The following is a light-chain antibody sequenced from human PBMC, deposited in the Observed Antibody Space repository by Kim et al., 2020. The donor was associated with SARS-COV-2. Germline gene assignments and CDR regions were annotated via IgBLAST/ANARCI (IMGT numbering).Light chain of an antibody. J-gene: IGKJ2*01. CDR1: QSVTSH. V-gene: IGKV3-11*01. CDR2: DAS. Sequence: SPGERAALSCRARQSVTSHLAWFQQKPGQPPRLLIYDASDRATGIPPRFTASGSGTDFTLTISSLEPEDFAVYYCQHRSSWPRMYTFGQGTKLEI. CDR3: QHRSSWPRMYT.